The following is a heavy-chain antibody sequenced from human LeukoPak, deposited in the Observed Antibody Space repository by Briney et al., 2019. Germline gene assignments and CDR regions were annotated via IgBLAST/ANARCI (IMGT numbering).Heavy chain of an antibody. CDR3: AREEEYSSSLRYFQH. CDR2: MNPNSGNT. V-gene: IGHV1-8*01. D-gene: IGHD6-13*01. J-gene: IGHJ1*01. Sequence: ASVKVSCKASGYTFTSYDINWVRQATGQGLEWMGWMNPNSGNTGYAQKFQGRVTMTRNTSISTAYMELSSLRSEDTAVCYCAREEEYSSSLRYFQHWGQGTLVTVSS. CDR1: GYTFTSYD.